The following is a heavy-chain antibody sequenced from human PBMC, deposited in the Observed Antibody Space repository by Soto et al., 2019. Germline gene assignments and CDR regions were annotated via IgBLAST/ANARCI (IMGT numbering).Heavy chain of an antibody. V-gene: IGHV4-39*07. CDR2: IYYSGST. D-gene: IGHD2-15*01. CDR1: GGSISSSSYY. J-gene: IGHJ4*02. Sequence: SETLSLTCTVSGGSISSSSYYWGWIRQPPGKGLEWIGSIYYSGSTYYNPSLKSRVTISVDTSKNQFSLKLSSVTAADTAVYYCARDTEYCSGGSCYCDWGQGTLVTVSS. CDR3: ARDTEYCSGGSCYCD.